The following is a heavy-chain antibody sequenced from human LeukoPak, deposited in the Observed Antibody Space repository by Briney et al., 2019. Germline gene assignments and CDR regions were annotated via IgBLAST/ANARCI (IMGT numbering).Heavy chain of an antibody. CDR2: INHSGST. CDR3: ARGLSAIVY. J-gene: IGHJ4*02. D-gene: IGHD2-15*01. CDR1: GGAFSGYY. Sequence: SETLSLTCAVYGGAFSGYYWSWIRQPPGKGLEWIGEINHSGSTNYNPSLKSRVTISVDTSKNQFSLKLSSVTAADTAVYYCARGLSAIVYWGQGTLVTVSS. V-gene: IGHV4-34*01.